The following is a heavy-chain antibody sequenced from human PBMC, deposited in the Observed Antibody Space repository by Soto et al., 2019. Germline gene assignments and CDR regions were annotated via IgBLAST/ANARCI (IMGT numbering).Heavy chain of an antibody. V-gene: IGHV3-23*01. D-gene: IGHD6-6*01. Sequence: PGGSLRLSCAASGFTFSSYAMSWARQASGKGLEWVSGISDSGSNTYYAGSVKGRFTISRDNSKNTVYLHMNSLRVEDTAVYYCARLGQYRTSAGQLDYWGQGTLVTVSS. CDR2: ISDSGSNT. CDR1: GFTFSSYA. CDR3: ARLGQYRTSAGQLDY. J-gene: IGHJ4*02.